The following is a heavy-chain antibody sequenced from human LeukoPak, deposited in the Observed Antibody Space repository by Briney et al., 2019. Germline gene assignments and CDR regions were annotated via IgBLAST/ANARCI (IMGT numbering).Heavy chain of an antibody. CDR2: IYYSGST. CDR1: GGSISSGGYY. J-gene: IGHJ3*02. V-gene: IGHV4-31*03. CDR3: ARDFKGAFDI. Sequence: ASETLSLTCTVSGGSISSGGYYWSWIRQHPGKGLEWIGYIYYSGSTYYNPSLKSRVTISVDMSKNQFSLKLSSVTAADTAVYYCARDFKGAFDIWGQGTMVTVSS.